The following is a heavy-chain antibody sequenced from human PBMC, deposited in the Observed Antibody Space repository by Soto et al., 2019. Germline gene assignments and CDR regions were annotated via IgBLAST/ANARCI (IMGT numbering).Heavy chain of an antibody. Sequence: ASETLSLTCAVSGGSISSGGYSWSWIRQPPGKGLEWIGYIYHSGSTYYNPSLKSRVTISVDRSKNQFSLKLSSVTAADTAVYYCARGVVPKYYYYYYGMDVWGQGTTVTVSS. CDR3: ARGVVPKYYYYYYGMDV. J-gene: IGHJ6*02. D-gene: IGHD3-3*01. CDR1: GGSISSGGYS. V-gene: IGHV4-30-2*01. CDR2: IYHSGST.